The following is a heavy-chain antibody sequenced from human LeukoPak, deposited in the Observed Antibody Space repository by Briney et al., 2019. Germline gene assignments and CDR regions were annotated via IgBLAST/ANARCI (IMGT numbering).Heavy chain of an antibody. J-gene: IGHJ5*02. CDR2: INHSGST. D-gene: IGHD3-3*01. V-gene: IGHV4-34*01. CDR3: ARGRIPVLRFLEWSNWFDP. CDR1: GGSFSGYY. Sequence: PSETLSLTCAVYGGSFSGYYRSWIRQPPGKGLEWIGEINHSGSTNYNPSLKSRVTISVDTSKNQFSLKLSSVTAADTAVYYCARGRIPVLRFLEWSNWFDPWGQGTLVTVSS.